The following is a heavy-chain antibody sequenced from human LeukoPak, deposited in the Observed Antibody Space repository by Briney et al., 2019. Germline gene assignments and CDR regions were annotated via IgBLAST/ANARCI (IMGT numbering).Heavy chain of an antibody. Sequence: PSETLSLTCAVYGGSFSGYYWSWTRQPPGKGLEWIGYIYYSGSTYYNPSLKSRVTISVDTSKNQFSLKLSSVTAADTAVYYCARSYYYDSSDWDYWGQGTLVTVSS. CDR3: ARSYYYDSSDWDY. J-gene: IGHJ4*02. CDR2: IYYSGST. D-gene: IGHD3-22*01. V-gene: IGHV4-30-4*08. CDR1: GGSFSGYY.